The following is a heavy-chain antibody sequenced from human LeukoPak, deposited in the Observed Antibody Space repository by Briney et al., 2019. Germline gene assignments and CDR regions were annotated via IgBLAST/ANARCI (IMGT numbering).Heavy chain of an antibody. D-gene: IGHD6-13*01. V-gene: IGHV3-21*01. CDR1: GFTFSSYS. Sequence: GGSLRLSCAASGFTFSSYSMNWVRQAPGKGLEWVSSISSSSSYIYYADSVKGRFTISRDNAKNSLYPQMNSLRAEDTAVYYCASRQQLARGYYFDYWGQGTLVTVSS. CDR2: ISSSSSYI. J-gene: IGHJ4*02. CDR3: ASRQQLARGYYFDY.